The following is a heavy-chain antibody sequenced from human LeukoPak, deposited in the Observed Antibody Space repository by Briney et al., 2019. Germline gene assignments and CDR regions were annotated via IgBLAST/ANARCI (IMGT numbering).Heavy chain of an antibody. V-gene: IGHV3-21*01. CDR2: ISRTSEST. CDR1: GFSLNTYS. Sequence: KAGGSLRLSCGASGFSLNTYSMTWVRQAPGKGVEWVSIISRTSESTFYADSVKGRFTISRDNAKNSLYLQMNGLRADDTAIYYCARGATDTTRWFDPWGQGTLVTVSS. CDR3: ARGATDTTRWFDP. J-gene: IGHJ5*02. D-gene: IGHD1-7*01.